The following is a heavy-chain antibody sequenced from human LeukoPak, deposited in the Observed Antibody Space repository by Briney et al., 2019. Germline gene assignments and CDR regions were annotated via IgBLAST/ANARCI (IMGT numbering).Heavy chain of an antibody. CDR1: GYTFTSYD. V-gene: IGHV1-8*03. J-gene: IGHJ3*02. CDR2: MNPNSGNT. D-gene: IGHD3-22*01. Sequence: ASVKVSCKASGYTFTSYDINWVRQATGQGLEWMGWMNPNSGNTGYAQKFQGRVTITRNTSISTAYMELSSLRSEDTAVYYCASPNPGGGAMIVVAEFNDAFDIWGQGTMVTVSS. CDR3: ASPNPGGGAMIVVAEFNDAFDI.